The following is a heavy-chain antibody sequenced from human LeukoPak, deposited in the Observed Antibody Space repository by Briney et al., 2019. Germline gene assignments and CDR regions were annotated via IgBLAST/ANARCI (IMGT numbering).Heavy chain of an antibody. D-gene: IGHD2-2*01. Sequence: GESLKISCQGSGYSFTSYWINWVRQMPGEGVEWMGRIDPSDSYTNYSPSFQGHIAISADKSISTAYLQWSSLKASDTAMYYCSIVVVTAARYYFDYWGQGTLVTVSS. V-gene: IGHV5-10-1*01. CDR1: GYSFTSYW. CDR2: IDPSDSYT. J-gene: IGHJ4*02. CDR3: SIVVVTAARYYFDY.